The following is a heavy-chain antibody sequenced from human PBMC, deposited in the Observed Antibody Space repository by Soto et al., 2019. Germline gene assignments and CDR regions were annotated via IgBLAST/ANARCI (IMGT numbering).Heavy chain of an antibody. CDR2: IYYSGST. Sequence: SETLSLTCTFSGGSIISGDYYWGWIRQPPGKGLEWIGYIYYSGSTYYNPSLKSRVTISVDTSKNQFSLKLSSVTAADTAVYYCARDVTTGDDYWGQGTLVTVSS. CDR1: GGSIISGDYY. CDR3: ARDVTTGDDY. D-gene: IGHD3-10*01. J-gene: IGHJ4*02. V-gene: IGHV4-30-4*01.